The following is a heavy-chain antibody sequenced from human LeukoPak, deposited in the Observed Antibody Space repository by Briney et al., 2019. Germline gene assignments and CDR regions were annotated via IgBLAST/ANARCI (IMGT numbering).Heavy chain of an antibody. V-gene: IGHV3-74*01. J-gene: IGHJ4*02. Sequence: GGSLRLSCVASGLTFSSYAMSWVRQAPGKGLVWVSRINSDGSSTSYADSVKGRFTISRDNAKNTLYLQVNSLRAEDTAVYYCARGRAGDYWGQGTLVTVSS. CDR3: ARGRAGDY. CDR2: INSDGSST. CDR1: GLTFSSYA.